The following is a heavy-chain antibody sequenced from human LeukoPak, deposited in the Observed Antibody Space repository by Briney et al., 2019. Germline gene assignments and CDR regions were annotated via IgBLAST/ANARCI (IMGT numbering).Heavy chain of an antibody. CDR2: IYTSGST. V-gene: IGHV4-61*02. CDR1: GDSISNSNYY. Sequence: SETLSLTCTVSGDSISNSNYYWSWIRQPAGKGLEWIGRIYTSGSTNYNPSLKSRVTISVDTSKNQFSLKLSSVTAADTAVYYCARDEGFSSGWPSGYYYYMDVWGQGTLVTVSS. D-gene: IGHD6-19*01. CDR3: ARDEGFSSGWPSGYYYYMDV. J-gene: IGHJ6*03.